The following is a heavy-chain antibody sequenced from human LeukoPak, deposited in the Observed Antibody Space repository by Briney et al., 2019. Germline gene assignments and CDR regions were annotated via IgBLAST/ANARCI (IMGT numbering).Heavy chain of an antibody. Sequence: GASVKVSCKASGYTFTGYYMHWVRQAPGQGLEWMGWINPNSGGTNYAQKFQGRVTMTRDTSISTAYMELSRLRPDDTAVYYCARRGGRSDCSSTSCYVYWGQGTLVTVSS. V-gene: IGHV1-2*02. D-gene: IGHD2-2*01. J-gene: IGHJ4*02. CDR3: ARRGGRSDCSSTSCYVY. CDR2: INPNSGGT. CDR1: GYTFTGYY.